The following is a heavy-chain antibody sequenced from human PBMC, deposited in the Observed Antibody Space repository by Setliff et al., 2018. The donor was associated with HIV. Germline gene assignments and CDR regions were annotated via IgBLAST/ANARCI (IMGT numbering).Heavy chain of an antibody. J-gene: IGHJ3*02. Sequence: SVKVSCRASGGTSSTYAMNWVRQAPGQGLEWMGQIIPILEITSYAQKFQGRLTLTADESTTTMYMELSSLRSDDTAVYYCAGPRGDEAFDIWGQGTMVTVSS. V-gene: IGHV1-69*10. D-gene: IGHD3-10*01. CDR2: IIPILEIT. CDR3: AGPRGDEAFDI. CDR1: GGTSSTYA.